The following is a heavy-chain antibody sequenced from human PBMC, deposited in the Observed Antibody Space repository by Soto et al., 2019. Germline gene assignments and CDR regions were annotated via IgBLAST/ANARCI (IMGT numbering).Heavy chain of an antibody. CDR2: VSFDGSNK. CDR3: ARLPGPLVAVLYIYPLDGREAMSDVDV. D-gene: IGHD6-19*01. V-gene: IGHV3-30-3*01. CDR1: GFTFNYYP. J-gene: IGHJ6*02. Sequence: QMQLVESGGGVVQPGGSLRLSCAASGFTFNYYPMHWVRQAPGKGLEWVAVVSFDGSNKYYADSVKGRFTISKDNSKNTLYLQMNSLRSEDTAVYYCARLPGPLVAVLYIYPLDGREAMSDVDVWGQGTTVTVSS.